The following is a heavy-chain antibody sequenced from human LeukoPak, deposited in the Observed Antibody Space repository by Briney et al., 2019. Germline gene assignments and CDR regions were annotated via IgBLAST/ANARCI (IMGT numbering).Heavy chain of an antibody. CDR1: GFIFSQYS. CDR3: ARDAGNSGYGCDL. CDR2: IRSSSET. Sequence: GGSLRLSCAASGFIFSQYSMNWDRQAPGKGLEWVSHIRSSSETFYADSVKGRFTISRDNARNSLYLQMNNLRGEDTAIYYCARDAGNSGYGCDLWGQGTLVTVSS. D-gene: IGHD5-12*01. J-gene: IGHJ5*02. V-gene: IGHV3-48*01.